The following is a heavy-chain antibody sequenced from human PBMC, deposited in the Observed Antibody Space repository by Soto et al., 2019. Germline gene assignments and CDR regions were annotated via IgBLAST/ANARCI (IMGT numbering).Heavy chain of an antibody. CDR3: ARDYVDIVANWFDP. CDR2: ISAYNGNT. CDR1: GYTFTSYG. J-gene: IGHJ5*02. D-gene: IGHD5-12*01. Sequence: GAPVKVSCKASGYTFTSYGISWVRQAPGQGLEWMGWISAYNGNTNYAQKLQGRVTMTTDTSTSTAYMELRSLRSDDTAVYYCARDYVDIVANWFDPWGQGTLVTVSS. V-gene: IGHV1-18*01.